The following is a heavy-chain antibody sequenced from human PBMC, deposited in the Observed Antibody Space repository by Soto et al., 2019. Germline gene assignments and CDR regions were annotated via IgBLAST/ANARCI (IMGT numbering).Heavy chain of an antibody. D-gene: IGHD1-26*01. CDR3: AKGKGVGATRDGANC. CDR2: VRSDGDTT. Sequence: EMQVLESGGGLVQHGGSLRLSCAASGFTFSRYGMNWVRQAPGKGLEWVSGVRSDGDTTYNADSVKGRFTVSRDNFKNTVDLQMNSLRVEDTAVYYCAKGKGVGATRDGANCWGQGTLVTVSS. CDR1: GFTFSRYG. J-gene: IGHJ4*02. V-gene: IGHV3-23*01.